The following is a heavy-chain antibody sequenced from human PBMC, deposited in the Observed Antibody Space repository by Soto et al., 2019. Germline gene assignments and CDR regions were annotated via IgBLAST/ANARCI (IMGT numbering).Heavy chain of an antibody. CDR1: GFTFSSYG. Sequence: QVQLVESGGGVVQPGRSLRLSCAASGFTFSSYGMHWVRQAPGKGLEWVAVIWCDGSNKYYADSVKGRFTISRDNSRYTLSLQMNSLRDEDTAVYYCARGTVAGLGIWGPGTMVTVSS. CDR3: ARGTVAGLGI. CDR2: IWCDGSNK. V-gene: IGHV3-33*01. D-gene: IGHD6-19*01. J-gene: IGHJ3*02.